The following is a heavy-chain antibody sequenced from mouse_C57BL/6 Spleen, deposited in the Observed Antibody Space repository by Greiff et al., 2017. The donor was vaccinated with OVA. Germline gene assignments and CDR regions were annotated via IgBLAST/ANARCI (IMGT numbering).Heavy chain of an antibody. CDR2: INPNNGGT. Sequence: VQLQQSGPELVKPGASVKISCKASGYTFTDYYMNWVKQSHGKSLEWIGDINPNNGGTSYNQQFKGKATLTVDKSYSTAYMELRSLTSEDSAVYYCARGEANWDPWFAYWGQGTLVTVSA. V-gene: IGHV1-26*01. CDR3: ARGEANWDPWFAY. J-gene: IGHJ3*01. CDR1: GYTFTDYY. D-gene: IGHD4-1*01.